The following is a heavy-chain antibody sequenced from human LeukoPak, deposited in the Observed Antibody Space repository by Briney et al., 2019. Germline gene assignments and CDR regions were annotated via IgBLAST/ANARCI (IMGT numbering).Heavy chain of an antibody. CDR3: YTSITDY. Sequence: GGSLRLSCAASGFNVYNAWMSWVRQAPGKGLEWVGRIRSKIDGGATDYAAPVKGRFTISRDDSKNTLYLQINSLKIEDTAMYYCYTSITDYWGQGTLVTVSS. J-gene: IGHJ4*02. V-gene: IGHV3-15*07. CDR2: IRSKIDGGAT. CDR1: GFNVYNAW. D-gene: IGHD2-21*01.